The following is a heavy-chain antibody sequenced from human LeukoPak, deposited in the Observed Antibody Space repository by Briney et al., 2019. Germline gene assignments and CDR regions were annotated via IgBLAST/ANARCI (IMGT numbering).Heavy chain of an antibody. CDR3: ARTYSSSSTVGHLY. CDR1: GDSVSSNSAT. Sequence: SQTLSLTCAISGDSVSSNSATWNWIRQSPSRGLKWLGRTYYRSKWYKYYAVSVKGRITINPDTSKNQFSLQLNSVTPEDTAVYYCARTYSSSSTVGHLYWGQGTLVTVSS. J-gene: IGHJ4*02. V-gene: IGHV6-1*01. D-gene: IGHD6-6*01. CDR2: TYYRSKWYK.